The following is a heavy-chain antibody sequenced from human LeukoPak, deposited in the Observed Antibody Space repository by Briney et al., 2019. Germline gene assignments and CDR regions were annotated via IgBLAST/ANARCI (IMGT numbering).Heavy chain of an antibody. V-gene: IGHV3-9*01. CDR2: ISWNSGSI. Sequence: GGSLRLSCAASGFTFDDYAMHWVRHAPGEGLEWVSGISWNSGSIGYADSVKGRFTISRDNAKNSLYLQMNSLRAEDTALYYCAKEKYGMDVWGQGTTVTVSS. CDR1: GFTFDDYA. CDR3: AKEKYGMDV. J-gene: IGHJ6*02.